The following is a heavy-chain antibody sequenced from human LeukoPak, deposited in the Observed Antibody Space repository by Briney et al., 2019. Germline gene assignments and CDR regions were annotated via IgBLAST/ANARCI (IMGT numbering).Heavy chain of an antibody. V-gene: IGHV4-31*03. D-gene: IGHD2-15*01. J-gene: IGHJ4*02. CDR1: GGSISSGGYY. Sequence: SETLSLTCTVSGGSISSGGYYWSWIRQHPGKGLEWIGYIYYSGSTYYNPSLKSRVTISVDTSKNQFSLKLSSVTAADTAVYYCARTYCSGGSCHFDYWGQGTLVTVSS. CDR3: ARTYCSGGSCHFDY. CDR2: IYYSGST.